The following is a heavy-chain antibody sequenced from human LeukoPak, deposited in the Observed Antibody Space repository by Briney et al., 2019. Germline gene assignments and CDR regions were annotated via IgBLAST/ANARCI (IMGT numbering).Heavy chain of an antibody. CDR3: ARDGPDPKYSYGYSTTNWFDP. Sequence: GGSLRLSCAASGFTFSSYSMNWVRQAPGKGLEWVSYISSSSSTIYYADSVKGRFTISRDNAKNSLYLQMNSLRAEDTAVYYCARDGPDPKYSYGYSTTNWFDPWGQGTLVTVSS. D-gene: IGHD5-18*01. J-gene: IGHJ5*02. V-gene: IGHV3-48*01. CDR2: ISSSSSTI. CDR1: GFTFSSYS.